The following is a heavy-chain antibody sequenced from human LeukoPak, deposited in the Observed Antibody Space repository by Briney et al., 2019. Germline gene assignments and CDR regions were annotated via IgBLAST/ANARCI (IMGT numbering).Heavy chain of an antibody. CDR3: ARGRAGGFDL. CDR1: GYTFTGYY. CDR2: VNPNSGDT. J-gene: IGHJ5*02. Sequence: GASVKVSCKASGYTFTGYYIHWVRQAPGQGLEWMGRVNPNSGDTNYVQKFQGRVTMTRDTSISTVYMEVTSLRSDDTAMYYCARGRAGGFDLWGQGTLVTVSS. D-gene: IGHD3-10*01. V-gene: IGHV1-2*06.